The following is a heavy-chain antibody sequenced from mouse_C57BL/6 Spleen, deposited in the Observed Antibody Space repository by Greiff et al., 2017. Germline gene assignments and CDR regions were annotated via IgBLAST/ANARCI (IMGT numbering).Heavy chain of an antibody. CDR2: IDPEDGDT. Sequence: EVQLQQSGAELVRPGASVKLSCTASGFNIKDYYMHWVKQRPEQGLEWIGRIDPEDGDTAYAPKFQGKATMTADTSSNTAYLQLSRLTSEDTAVYYCTTGSIHWYFDVWGTGTTVTVSS. D-gene: IGHD1-1*01. J-gene: IGHJ1*03. CDR1: GFNIKDYY. V-gene: IGHV14-1*01. CDR3: TTGSIHWYFDV.